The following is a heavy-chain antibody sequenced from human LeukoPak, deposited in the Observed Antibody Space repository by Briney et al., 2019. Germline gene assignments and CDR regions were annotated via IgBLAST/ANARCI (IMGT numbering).Heavy chain of an antibody. CDR1: GLTFRNYW. D-gene: IGHD2-15*01. V-gene: IGHV3-74*01. J-gene: IGHJ5*02. CDR2: INSDGSST. Sequence: GGSLRLSCADSGLTFRNYWMHWVRHAPGKGLVWVARINSDGSSTSYADSVKGRFTISRDNAKNTLYLQMNSLRAEDTAVYYCARGGYCSGGSCYRIDPWGQGTLVTASS. CDR3: ARGGYCSGGSCYRIDP.